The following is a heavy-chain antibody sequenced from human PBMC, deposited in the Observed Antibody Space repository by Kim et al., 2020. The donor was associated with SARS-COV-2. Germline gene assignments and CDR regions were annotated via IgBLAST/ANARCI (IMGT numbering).Heavy chain of an antibody. V-gene: IGHV4-59*01. D-gene: IGHD3-22*01. Sequence: SGSTNYNPSRRSRVTIALDTSKNQFSLKLTCVTAPDTAVYYGAEGSSGYAYWGQGTLVTVSS. CDR2: SGST. J-gene: IGHJ4*02. CDR3: AEGSSGYAY.